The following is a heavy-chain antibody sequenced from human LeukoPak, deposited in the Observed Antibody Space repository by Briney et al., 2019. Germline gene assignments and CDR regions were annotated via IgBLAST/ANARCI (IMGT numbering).Heavy chain of an antibody. CDR3: ARGSFGGNYFDS. CDR1: GFIFSNDE. CDR2: ISSRASTI. Sequence: HSGGSLRLSCAASGFIFSNDEMNWVRQAPGKGLEWVSYISSRASTIYYADSVKGRFTISRDNAKKSLYLQMNSLRAEDTAVYYCARGSFGGNYFDSWGQGTLVTVSS. V-gene: IGHV3-48*03. J-gene: IGHJ4*02. D-gene: IGHD4-23*01.